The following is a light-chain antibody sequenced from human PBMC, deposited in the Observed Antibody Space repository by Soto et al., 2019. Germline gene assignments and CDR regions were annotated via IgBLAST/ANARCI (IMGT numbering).Light chain of an antibody. CDR1: QSVSSTY. J-gene: IGKJ5*01. V-gene: IGKV3-15*01. Sequence: EIVLTQSPGTLSLSPGERATLSCRASQSVSSTYLAWYQQKPGQAPRLLIYGASTRATDMPGRFSGRGSGTEFTLTINSLQSEDFAVYYCQQYNNLPPITFGQGTRLEI. CDR2: GAS. CDR3: QQYNNLPPIT.